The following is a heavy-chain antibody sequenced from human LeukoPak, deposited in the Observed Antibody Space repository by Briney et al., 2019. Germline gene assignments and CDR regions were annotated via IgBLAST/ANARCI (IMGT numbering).Heavy chain of an antibody. J-gene: IGHJ6*03. D-gene: IGHD1-26*01. CDR2: ISSSGSTI. Sequence: GGSLRLSCAASGFTFSSYEMNWVRQAPGKGLEWVSYISSSGSTIYYADPVKGRFTISRDNAKNSLYLQMNSLRAEDTAVYYCARGSGSYYDYYYYYMDVWGKGTTVTISS. V-gene: IGHV3-48*03. CDR1: GFTFSSYE. CDR3: ARGSGSYYDYYYYYMDV.